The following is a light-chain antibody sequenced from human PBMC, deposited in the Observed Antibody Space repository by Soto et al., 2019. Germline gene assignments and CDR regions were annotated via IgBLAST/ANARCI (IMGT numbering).Light chain of an antibody. J-gene: IGLJ1*01. Sequence: QSALNQPASVSGSPGQSIAISCTGTSSDVGIYNLVSWYQQHPGKAPKLIIYEVSKRPSGVSDRFSGSKSGSTASLTISGLQAEDEAYYYCYSYAVDNISYLLGTGTKVTVL. CDR2: EVS. V-gene: IGLV2-23*02. CDR3: YSYAVDNISYL. CDR1: SSDVGIYNL.